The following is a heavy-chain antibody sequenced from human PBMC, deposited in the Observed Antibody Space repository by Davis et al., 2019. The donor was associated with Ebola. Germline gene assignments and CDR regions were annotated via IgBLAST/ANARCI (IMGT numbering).Heavy chain of an antibody. CDR3: ARGVPFRGYAFDI. CDR1: GGSISSYY. V-gene: IGHV4-34*01. Sequence: MPSETLSLTCTVSGGSISSYYWSWIRQPPGKGLEWIGEINHSGSTNYNPSLKSRVTISVDTSKNQFSLKLSSVTAADTAVYYCARGVPFRGYAFDIWGQGTMVTVSS. CDR2: INHSGST. J-gene: IGHJ3*02. D-gene: IGHD6-6*01.